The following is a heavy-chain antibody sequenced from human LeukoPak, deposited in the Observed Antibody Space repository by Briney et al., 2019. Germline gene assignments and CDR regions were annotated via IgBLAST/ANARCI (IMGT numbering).Heavy chain of an antibody. D-gene: IGHD5-12*01. Sequence: SETLSLTCAVYGGSFSGYYWSWIRQPPGKGLEWIGEINHSGSTNYNPSLKSRVTISVDTPKNQFSLKLSSVTAADTAVYYCARVFGYSGYDFWFDPWGQGTLVTVSS. CDR2: INHSGST. CDR3: ARVFGYSGYDFWFDP. J-gene: IGHJ5*02. V-gene: IGHV4-34*01. CDR1: GGSFSGYY.